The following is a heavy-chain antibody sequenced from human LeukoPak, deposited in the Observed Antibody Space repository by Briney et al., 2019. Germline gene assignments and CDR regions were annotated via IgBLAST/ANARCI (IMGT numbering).Heavy chain of an antibody. J-gene: IGHJ3*02. CDR3: ARAPIAGSGAFDI. Sequence: PSETLSLTCTVSGGSISSGSYYWSWILQPAGKGLEWIGRIYTSGSTNYNPSLKSRVTISVDTSKNQFSLQLSSVTAADTAVYYCARAPIAGSGAFDIWGQGTMVTVSS. V-gene: IGHV4-61*02. CDR1: GGSISSGSYY. D-gene: IGHD6-13*01. CDR2: IYTSGST.